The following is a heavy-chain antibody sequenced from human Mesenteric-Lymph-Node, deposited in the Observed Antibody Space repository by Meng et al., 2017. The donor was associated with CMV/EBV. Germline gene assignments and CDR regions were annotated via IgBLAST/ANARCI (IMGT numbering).Heavy chain of an antibody. D-gene: IGHD3-3*01. J-gene: IGHJ5*02. V-gene: IGHV4-39*01. CDR2: IYFSGNT. CDR3: ARQRENYDFWSDL. Sequence: GSGGCISSSSCSWGWIRQPPGKGLGWIGSIYFSGNTYYNPSLKSRVTISVDTSKNQFSLKLSSVTAADTAVYYCARQRENYDFWSDLWGQGTLVTVSS. CDR1: GGCISSSSCS.